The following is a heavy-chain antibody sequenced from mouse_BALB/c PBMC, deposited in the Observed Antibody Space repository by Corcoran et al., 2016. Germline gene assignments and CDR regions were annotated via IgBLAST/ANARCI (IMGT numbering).Heavy chain of an antibody. CDR3: AREVPGGNPFDY. V-gene: IGHV1S136*01. D-gene: IGHD2-1*01. CDR1: GYTFTSYV. CDR2: IYPYNDDV. Sequence: EVQLQQSGPELVKPGASVKMSCKASGYTFTSYVLHWVKQKPGQGLEWIGYIYPYNDDVRYNEKFRGKATLTSDKSSSTAYMGLSSLTSEDSAVYYCAREVPGGNPFDYWGQGTTLTGSS. J-gene: IGHJ2*01.